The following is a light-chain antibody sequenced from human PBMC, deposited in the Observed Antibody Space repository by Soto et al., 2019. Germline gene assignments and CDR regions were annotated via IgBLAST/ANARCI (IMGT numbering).Light chain of an antibody. CDR3: QQSYSTPRT. CDR1: QSVSSN. V-gene: IGKV3-15*01. CDR2: GAS. J-gene: IGKJ1*01. Sequence: ETVLTQSPVTLSLSPGERAILSCRASQSVSSNLAWYQQKPGQAPRLLIYGASTRATGIPARFSGSGSGTEFTLTISSLQPEDFATYYCQQSYSTPRTFGQGTKVDIK.